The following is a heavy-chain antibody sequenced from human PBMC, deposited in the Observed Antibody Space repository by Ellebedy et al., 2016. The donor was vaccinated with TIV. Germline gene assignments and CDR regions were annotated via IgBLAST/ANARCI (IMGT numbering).Heavy chain of an antibody. D-gene: IGHD2-2*01. CDR3: ARDSYCSSTSCYGIGWFDP. CDR1: GGSFSGYY. V-gene: IGHV4-34*01. J-gene: IGHJ5*02. Sequence: SETLSLXXAVYGGSFSGYYWSWIRQPPGKGLEWIGEINHSGSTNYNPSLKSRVTISVDTSKNQFSLKLSSVTAADTAVYYCARDSYCSSTSCYGIGWFDPWGQGTLVTVSS. CDR2: INHSGST.